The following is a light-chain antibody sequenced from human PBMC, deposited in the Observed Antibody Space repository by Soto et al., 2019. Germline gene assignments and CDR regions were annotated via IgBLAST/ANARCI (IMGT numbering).Light chain of an antibody. Sequence: DIQMTQSPSTLSASVGDRVTITCRASQSIERGLAWYQQKPGKAPKLLIYRASSLESGVPSRFSGSGSGTEFTFTISSLQPDDFATYYCQQYKTYTYTFAQGTKLEIK. V-gene: IGKV1-5*03. CDR3: QQYKTYTYT. CDR1: QSIERG. CDR2: RAS. J-gene: IGKJ2*01.